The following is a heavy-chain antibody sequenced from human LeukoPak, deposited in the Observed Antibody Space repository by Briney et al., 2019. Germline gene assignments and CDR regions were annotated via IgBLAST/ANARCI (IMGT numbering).Heavy chain of an antibody. CDR1: GFTVSSNY. Sequence: GGSLRLSCAASGFTVSSNYMSWVRQAPGKGLEWVSVIYSGGSTYYADSVKGRFTISRDNSKNTLYLQMNSLRAEDTAVYYCAKEPRRSKVRYCSSTSCFDDYWGQGTLVTVSS. CDR3: AKEPRRSKVRYCSSTSCFDDY. CDR2: IYSGGST. D-gene: IGHD2-2*01. V-gene: IGHV3-53*01. J-gene: IGHJ4*02.